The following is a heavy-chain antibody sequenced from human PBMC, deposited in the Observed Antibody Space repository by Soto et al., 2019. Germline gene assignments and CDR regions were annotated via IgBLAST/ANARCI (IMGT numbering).Heavy chain of an antibody. V-gene: IGHV1-69*13. D-gene: IGHD2-2*03. Sequence: ASVKVSCKASGGTFSSYAISWVRQAPGQGLEWMGGIIPIFGTANYAQKFQGRVTITADESTSTAYMELSSLRSEDTAVYYCARDRVGIVVRGYYYYYGMDVWGQGTTVTVSS. J-gene: IGHJ6*02. CDR3: ARDRVGIVVRGYYYYYGMDV. CDR1: GGTFSSYA. CDR2: IIPIFGTA.